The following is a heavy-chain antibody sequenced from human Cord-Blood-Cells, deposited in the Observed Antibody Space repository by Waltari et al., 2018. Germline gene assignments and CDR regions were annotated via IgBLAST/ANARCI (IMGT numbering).Heavy chain of an antibody. Sequence: EVQLVEYGGGLVQPGGSLRLSCAASGFTVSSHYMSWVRQAQGKGLEWVSVIYSGGSTYYADSVKGRFTISRHNSKNTLYLQMNSLRAEDTAVYYCARIPTGSYYGSGSYYFDYWGQGTLVTVSS. CDR1: GFTVSSHY. CDR2: IYSGGST. CDR3: ARIPTGSYYGSGSYYFDY. V-gene: IGHV3-53*04. J-gene: IGHJ4*02. D-gene: IGHD3-10*01.